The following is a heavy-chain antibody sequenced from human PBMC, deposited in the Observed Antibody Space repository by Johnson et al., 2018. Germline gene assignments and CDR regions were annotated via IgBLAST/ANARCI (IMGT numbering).Heavy chain of an antibody. Sequence: QVQLQQWGAGLLKPSETLSLTCAVYGGSFSGYYWSWIRQPPGKGLEWIGEINHSGSTNYNPSLKSRVTISVDTSKNQFSLKLRSVTSADTAVYYGALFSVWCGRRVRGYMDVWGKGTTVTVSS. CDR1: GGSFSGYY. CDR3: ALFSVWCGRRVRGYMDV. V-gene: IGHV4-34*01. J-gene: IGHJ6*03. CDR2: INHSGST. D-gene: IGHD3-10*01.